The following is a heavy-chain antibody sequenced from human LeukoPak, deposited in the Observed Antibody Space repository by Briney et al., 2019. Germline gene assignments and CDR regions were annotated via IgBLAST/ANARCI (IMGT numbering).Heavy chain of an antibody. Sequence: GGSLRLSCAASGFTFNTYGMHWVRQAPGKGLEWVAVIWYDGSNKYYADSVKGRFTISRDNSKNTLYLQMNSLRAEDTAVYYCARGEYSSSSGFDYWGQENLGSVSS. D-gene: IGHD6-6*01. CDR1: GFTFNTYG. J-gene: IGHJ4*02. CDR2: IWYDGSNK. CDR3: ARGEYSSSSGFDY. V-gene: IGHV3-33*01.